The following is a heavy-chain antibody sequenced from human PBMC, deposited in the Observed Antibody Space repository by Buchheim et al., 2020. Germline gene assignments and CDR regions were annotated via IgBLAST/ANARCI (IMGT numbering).Heavy chain of an antibody. CDR1: GFTFSSYS. D-gene: IGHD6-13*01. CDR3: ARDQRIAASFMGYGMDV. Sequence: EVQLVESGGGLVKPGGSLRLSCAASGFTFSSYSMNWVRQAPGKGLEWVSSISSSSSYIYYADSVKGRFTISRDNAKNSLYLQMNSLRAEDTAVYYCARDQRIAASFMGYGMDVWGQGTT. CDR2: ISSSSSYI. J-gene: IGHJ6*02. V-gene: IGHV3-21*01.